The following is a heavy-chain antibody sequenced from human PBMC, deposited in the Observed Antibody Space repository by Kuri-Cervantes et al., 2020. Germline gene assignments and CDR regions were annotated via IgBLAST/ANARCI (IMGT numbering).Heavy chain of an antibody. CDR1: GYTFTGYY. CDR3: ARSLDSSSWTSCWY. J-gene: IGHJ4*02. CDR2: IIPIFGTA. V-gene: IGHV1-69*05. Sequence: SVKVSCKASGYTFTGYYMHWVRQAPGQGLEWMGGIIPIFGTANYAQKFQGRVTINTDESTSTAYMELSSLRSEDTAVYYCARSLDSSSWTSCWYWGQGTLVTVSS. D-gene: IGHD6-13*01.